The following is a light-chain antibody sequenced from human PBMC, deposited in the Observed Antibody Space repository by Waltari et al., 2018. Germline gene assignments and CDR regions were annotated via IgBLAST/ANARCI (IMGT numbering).Light chain of an antibody. J-gene: IGLJ1*01. V-gene: IGLV2-11*01. CDR1: TRDVGGYAY. Sequence: QSALLHLRQVSGFPGQSVPIPSAGTTRDVGGYAYFSWFQQHQGKVPKLLFYEVNGRPSDVPHRFSGSKSANTASLTISGLQTEDEADYYCCSFAGSYTYVFGSGTRVTVL. CDR2: EVN. CDR3: CSFAGSYTYV.